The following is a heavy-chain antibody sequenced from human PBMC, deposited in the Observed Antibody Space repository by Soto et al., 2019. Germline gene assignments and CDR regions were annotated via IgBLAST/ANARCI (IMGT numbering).Heavy chain of an antibody. Sequence: ASVKVSCKASGYTFTSYGISWVRQAPGQGLEWMGWISAYNGNTNYAQKLQGRVTMTTDTSTSTAYMELRSLRSDDTAVYYCVRGYWSSTFRYKDWFGPWGQGTLVTVSS. J-gene: IGHJ5*02. D-gene: IGHD2-2*02. CDR1: GYTFTSYG. CDR2: ISAYNGNT. CDR3: VRGYWSSTFRYKDWFGP. V-gene: IGHV1-18*04.